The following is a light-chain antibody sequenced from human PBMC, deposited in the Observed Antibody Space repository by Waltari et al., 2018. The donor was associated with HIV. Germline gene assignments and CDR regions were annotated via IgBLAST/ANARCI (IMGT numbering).Light chain of an antibody. Sequence: IVLPQSPAPLSLSPGERATLPCLASHSWRRYKACYQHKPGQAPRLLIYDASNRPTGNPARFSGSGSGADCTLTNGSLEPGDFAVYYCQRRSNWPPIPFGQGTRLEI. CDR3: QRRSNWPPIP. CDR2: DAS. CDR1: HSWRRY. V-gene: IGKV3-11*01. J-gene: IGKJ5*01.